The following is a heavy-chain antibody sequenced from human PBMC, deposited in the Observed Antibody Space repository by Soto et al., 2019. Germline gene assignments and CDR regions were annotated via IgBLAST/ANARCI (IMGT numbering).Heavy chain of an antibody. CDR2: IYYSGST. J-gene: IGHJ6*03. V-gene: IGHV4-59*01. D-gene: IGHD6-13*01. CDR1: GGSISSYY. CDR3: ARVLRQLAYYYYYYYMDV. Sequence: TSETLSLTCTVSGGSISSYYWSWIRQPPGKGLEWIGYIYYSGSTNYNPSLKSRVTISVDTSKNQFSLKLSSVTAADTAVYYCARVLRQLAYYYYYYYMDVWGKGTTVTVSS.